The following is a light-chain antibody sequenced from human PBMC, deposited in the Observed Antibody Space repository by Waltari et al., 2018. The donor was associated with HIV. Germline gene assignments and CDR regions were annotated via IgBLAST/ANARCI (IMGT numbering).Light chain of an antibody. V-gene: IGLV2-23*02. CDR3: CSYAGSRTFVV. CDR2: EVT. Sequence: QSALTQPASVSGSPGQSITISCPGTSSDVGSYNLVSWYQQHPGNAPKLMIYEVTKRPAGVSNRFAGSKSGNTASLTISGLQAEDETDYYCCSYAGSRTFVVFGGGTRLTVL. J-gene: IGLJ2*01. CDR1: SSDVGSYNL.